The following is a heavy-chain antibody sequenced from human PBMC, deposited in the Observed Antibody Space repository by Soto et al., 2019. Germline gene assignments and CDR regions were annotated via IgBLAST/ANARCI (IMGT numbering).Heavy chain of an antibody. CDR3: GRLEGLATISYYFDY. D-gene: IGHD3-9*01. J-gene: IGHJ4*02. V-gene: IGHV4-39*02. Sequence: SETLSLTCTVSGCSVSSSSYYWGWVRQPPGKGLEWIGSVYYSGSTYYNPSLESRVTISVDKSKNHFSLKLMSLSAADTAVYYCGRLEGLATISYYFDYWGQGALVTVPQ. CDR1: GCSVSSSSYY. CDR2: VYYSGST.